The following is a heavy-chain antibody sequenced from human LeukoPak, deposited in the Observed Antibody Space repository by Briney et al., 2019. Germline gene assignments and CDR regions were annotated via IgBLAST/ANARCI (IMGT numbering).Heavy chain of an antibody. CDR1: GFTFSSYW. CDR2: IKEDGSEK. J-gene: IGHJ4*02. V-gene: IGHV3-7*01. CDR3: ANDFWSGPSDY. Sequence: GGSLRLSCAASGFTFSSYWMAWVRQAPGKGLEWVANIKEDGSEKYYVDSVKGRFTISRDNAKNSLYLQMNSLRDEDTAVYYCANDFWSGPSDYWGQETLVTVSS. D-gene: IGHD3-3*01.